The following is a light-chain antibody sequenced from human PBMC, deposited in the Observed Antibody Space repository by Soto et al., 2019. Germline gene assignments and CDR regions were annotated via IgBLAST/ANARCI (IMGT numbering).Light chain of an antibody. CDR1: SSDVGTYAL. Sequence: QSVLTQPASVSGSPGQSITISCTGTSSDVGTYALVSWYQHHPGRAPKLIIFEDKRRPSGVSARFSGAKSGNTASLTISGLQTEDEAEYHCCSFALPNSVVFGGGTKVTVL. V-gene: IGLV2-23*01. J-gene: IGLJ2*01. CDR3: CSFALPNSVV. CDR2: EDK.